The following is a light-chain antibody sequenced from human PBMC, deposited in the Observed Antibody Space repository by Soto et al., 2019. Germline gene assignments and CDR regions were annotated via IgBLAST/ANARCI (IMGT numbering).Light chain of an antibody. CDR3: QSYDNSRGV. CDR2: GNK. Sequence: QSALTQPPSVSGAPGQRVTISCTGSSSNIGAGYDVHWYQQLPGTAPKLLIYGNKNRPSGVPDRFSGSKSGTSASLAITGLQAEDGADYYCQSYDNSRGVFGGGTKLTVL. CDR1: SSNIGAGYD. V-gene: IGLV1-40*01. J-gene: IGLJ2*01.